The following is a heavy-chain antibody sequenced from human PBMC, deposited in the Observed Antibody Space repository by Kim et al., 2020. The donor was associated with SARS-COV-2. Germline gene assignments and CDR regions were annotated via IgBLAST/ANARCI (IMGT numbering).Heavy chain of an antibody. CDR2: IYYSGST. D-gene: IGHD2-2*01. CDR1: GGSISSGDYY. V-gene: IGHV4-30-4*01. CDR3: ARSEYCSSTSCYLGY. J-gene: IGHJ4*02. Sequence: SETLSLTCTVSGGSISSGDYYWSWIRQPPGKGLEWIGYIYYSGSTYYNPSLKSRVTISVDTSKNQFSLKLSSVTAADTAVYYCARSEYCSSTSCYLGYWGQGTLVTVSS.